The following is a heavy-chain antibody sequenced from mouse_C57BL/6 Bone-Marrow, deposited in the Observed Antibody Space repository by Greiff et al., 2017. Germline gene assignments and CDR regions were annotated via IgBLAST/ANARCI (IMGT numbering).Heavy chain of an antibody. CDR1: GFNIKDDY. Sequence: VQLKESGAELVRPGASVKLSCTASGFNIKDDYMHWVKQRPEQGLEWIGWIDPENGDTEHASKFQGKATITADTSSNTAYLPLSSLTSEDTAVYYCTTVVFYGSSFPFAYWGQGTLVTVSA. J-gene: IGHJ3*01. D-gene: IGHD1-1*01. CDR3: TTVVFYGSSFPFAY. CDR2: IDPENGDT. V-gene: IGHV14-4*01.